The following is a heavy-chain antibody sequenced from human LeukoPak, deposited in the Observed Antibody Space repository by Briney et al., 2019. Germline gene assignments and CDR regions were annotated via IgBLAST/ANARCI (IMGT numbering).Heavy chain of an antibody. D-gene: IGHD1-26*01. CDR2: IGTRSNPI. CDR1: GFSFSDFY. Sequence: GGALRLSCAASGFSFSDFYMSWIRQAPGMGLEWISYIGTRSNPIYYADSVKGRFTISRDDAKNSLYLQMNSLRDEDTAVYFCAREARGSGRDFDYWGQGILVTVSS. CDR3: AREARGSGRDFDY. J-gene: IGHJ4*02. V-gene: IGHV3-11*01.